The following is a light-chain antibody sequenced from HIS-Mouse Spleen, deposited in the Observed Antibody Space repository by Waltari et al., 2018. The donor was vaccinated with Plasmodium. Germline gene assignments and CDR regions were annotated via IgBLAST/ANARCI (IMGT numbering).Light chain of an antibody. Sequence: EILITHSLPTRSIPPGEEATLSCRASQSVRINLAWYQQKPGQAPRLLIYGASTRATGIPARFSGSGSGTEFTLTISSLQSEDFAVYYCQQYNNWSFTFGPGTKVDIK. J-gene: IGKJ3*01. CDR2: GAS. CDR3: QQYNNWSFT. CDR1: QSVRIN. V-gene: IGKV3-15*01.